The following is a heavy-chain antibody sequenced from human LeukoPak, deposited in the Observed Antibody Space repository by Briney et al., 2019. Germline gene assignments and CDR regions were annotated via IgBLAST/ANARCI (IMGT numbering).Heavy chain of an antibody. J-gene: IGHJ6*03. CDR3: ARESGIMVGDYCYYYMDV. V-gene: IGHV3-48*04. CDR1: GFTFSSYS. D-gene: IGHD1-26*01. Sequence: PGGSLRLSCAASGFTFSSYSMNWVRQAPGKGLEWVSYISSSSSTIYYADSVKGRFTISRDNAKNSLYLQMNSLRAEDTAVYYCARESGIMVGDYCYYYMDVWGIGTTVTVSS. CDR2: ISSSSSTI.